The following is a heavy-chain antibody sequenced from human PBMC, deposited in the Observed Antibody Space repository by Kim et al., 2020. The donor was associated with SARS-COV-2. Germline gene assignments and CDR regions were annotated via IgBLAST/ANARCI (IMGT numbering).Heavy chain of an antibody. CDR3: ARGYSISWALDY. D-gene: IGHD6-13*01. J-gene: IGHJ4*02. V-gene: IGHV3-21*01. Sequence: YYADSVKSQFPISRDNAKNSLYLQRNSLRAEDTAVYYCARGYSISWALDYWGQGTLVTVSS.